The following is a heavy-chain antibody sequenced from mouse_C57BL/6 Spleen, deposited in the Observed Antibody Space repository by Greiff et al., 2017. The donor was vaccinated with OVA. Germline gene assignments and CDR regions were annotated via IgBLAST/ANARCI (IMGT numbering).Heavy chain of an antibody. CDR2: ISDGGSYT. CDR1: GFTFSSYA. Sequence: EVQLVESGGGLVKPGGSLKLSCAASGFTFSSYAMSWVRQTPEKRLEWVATISDGGSYTYYPDNVKGRFTISRDNAKNNLYLQMSHLKSEDTAMYYCARETTMVTRGYFDDWGQGTTLTVSS. V-gene: IGHV5-4*01. D-gene: IGHD2-2*01. CDR3: ARETTMVTRGYFDD. J-gene: IGHJ2*01.